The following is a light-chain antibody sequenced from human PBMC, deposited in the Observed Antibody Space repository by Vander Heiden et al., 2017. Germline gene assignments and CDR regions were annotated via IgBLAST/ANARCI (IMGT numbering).Light chain of an antibody. CDR2: AAS. CDR3: QQSDNTPHT. Sequence: DIQMTQSPSSLSASVGDRVTITCRASQSISTYLNWYQQKPGKAPKLLIYAASSLQSGVPSRFSGGGSGTDFTLTISSLQPEDFASYYCQQSDNTPHTFGQGTKMQIK. CDR1: QSISTY. J-gene: IGKJ2*01. V-gene: IGKV1-39*01.